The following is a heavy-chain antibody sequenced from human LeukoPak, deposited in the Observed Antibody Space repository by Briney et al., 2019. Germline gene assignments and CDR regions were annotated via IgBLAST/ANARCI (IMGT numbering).Heavy chain of an antibody. CDR3: ASQPYYESSGYYFY. CDR1: GGSISSTTYN. J-gene: IGHJ4*02. CDR2: IYNSGST. D-gene: IGHD3-22*01. Sequence: SETLSLTCTVSGGSISSTTYNWGWIRQPPGKGLEWIGSIYNSGSTFYNPSLKSRATISIDTSKNQFSLRLSSVTAADTAIYYCASQPYYESSGYYFYWGQGTLVTVSS. V-gene: IGHV4-39*01.